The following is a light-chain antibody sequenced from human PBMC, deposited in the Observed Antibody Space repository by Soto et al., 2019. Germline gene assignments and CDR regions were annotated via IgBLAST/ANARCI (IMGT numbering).Light chain of an antibody. CDR3: QHANSYPFT. Sequence: DIQLTQSPSFLSASVGYRVTITCRAGRDISSYLAWYQQKPGKAPKLLIYAASTVQSGVPSRFSDSGSGTEFTLTISSLQPEDFAIYDCQHANSYPFTVGPGTKVDIK. CDR1: RDISSY. CDR2: AAS. J-gene: IGKJ3*01. V-gene: IGKV1-9*01.